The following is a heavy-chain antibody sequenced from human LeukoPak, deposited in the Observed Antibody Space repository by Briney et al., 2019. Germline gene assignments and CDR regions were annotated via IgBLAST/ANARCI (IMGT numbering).Heavy chain of an antibody. CDR1: GFTFSSYN. CDR2: ISSTSRTL. J-gene: IGHJ4*02. D-gene: IGHD3-10*01. V-gene: IGHV3-48*01. Sequence: GGSLRLSCAASGFTFSSYNMNWVRQAPGKGLEWVSYISSTSRTLYYADSVKGRFTISRDNAKNSLYLQMNSLRAEDTAVYYCAYGSGSYYKSFDYWGQGTLVTVSS. CDR3: AYGSGSYYKSFDY.